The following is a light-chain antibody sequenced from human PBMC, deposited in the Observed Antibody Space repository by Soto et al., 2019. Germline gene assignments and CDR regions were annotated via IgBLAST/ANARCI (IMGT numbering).Light chain of an antibody. Sequence: EIVMTQSPATLSVSPGDGATLSCRASQSVDSNLAWYQQKPGQTPRLLIYGASTRPTGIPARFSGSGSGTEFTLTISSLQSEDSAVNYCQQYNDWPLTFGGGTKVEIK. V-gene: IGKV3D-15*01. CDR2: GAS. J-gene: IGKJ4*01. CDR3: QQYNDWPLT. CDR1: QSVDSN.